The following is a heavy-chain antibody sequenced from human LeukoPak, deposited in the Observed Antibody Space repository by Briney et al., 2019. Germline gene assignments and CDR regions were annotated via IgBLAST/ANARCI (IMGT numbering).Heavy chain of an antibody. CDR3: ARDSGYSNLGYFDY. V-gene: IGHV1-69*06. D-gene: IGHD5-18*01. Sequence: GASVKVSCKASGGTFSSYAISWVRQAPGQGLEWMGRIIPIFGTANYAQKFQGRVTITADKSTSTAYMELSSLRSEDTAVYYCARDSGYSNLGYFDYWGQGTLVTVSS. CDR2: IIPIFGTA. CDR1: GGTFSSYA. J-gene: IGHJ4*02.